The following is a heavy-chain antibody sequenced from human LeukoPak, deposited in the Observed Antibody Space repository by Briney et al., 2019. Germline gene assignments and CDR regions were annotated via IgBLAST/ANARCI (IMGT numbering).Heavy chain of an antibody. J-gene: IGHJ6*02. Sequence: PGGSLRLSCAASGFTFSDYYMSWIRQAPGKGLEWVSYISTTSRYTDYADSVKGRFTISRDNAKNSLFLQMNSLRAEDTAVYYCARGHYGMDVWGQGTTVTVSS. CDR2: ISTTSRYT. V-gene: IGHV3-11*05. CDR3: ARGHYGMDV. CDR1: GFTFSDYY.